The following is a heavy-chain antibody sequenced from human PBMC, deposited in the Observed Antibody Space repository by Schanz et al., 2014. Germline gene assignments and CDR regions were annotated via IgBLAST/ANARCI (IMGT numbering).Heavy chain of an antibody. V-gene: IGHV3-15*01. D-gene: IGHD3-10*01. CDR3: HGLGYYFDY. CDR2: IKSKADGGTT. J-gene: IGHJ4*02. Sequence: EVQLLESGGGLVKPGGSLRLSCAASGFTFSNAWMSWVRQAPGKGLEWVARIKSKADGGTTDYPAPVKGRFIISRDDSKNTLYLQMNSLKTEDTAVYSTHGLGYYFDYWGQGTLVPVSS. CDR1: GFTFSNAW.